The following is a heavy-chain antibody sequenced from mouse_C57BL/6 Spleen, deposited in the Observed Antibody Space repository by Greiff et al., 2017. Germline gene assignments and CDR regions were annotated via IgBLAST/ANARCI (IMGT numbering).Heavy chain of an antibody. CDR3: ARGVFGYDGGYFDY. J-gene: IGHJ2*01. CDR1: GYTFTSHW. Sequence: VQLQQPGAELVKPGASVKMSCKASGYTFTSHWITWVKQRPGQGLEWIGDIYPGSGSTNYNEKFKSKATPTVDPSSSPAYLQLSSLTSEDSAVYYCARGVFGYDGGYFDYWGQGTTLTFSS. D-gene: IGHD2-2*01. CDR2: IYPGSGST. V-gene: IGHV1-55*01.